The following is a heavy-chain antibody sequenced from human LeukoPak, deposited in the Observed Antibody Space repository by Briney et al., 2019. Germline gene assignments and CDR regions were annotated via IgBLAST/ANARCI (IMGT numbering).Heavy chain of an antibody. V-gene: IGHV3-30*18. CDR1: GFTIGNYG. CDR3: AKDWGSSGWYNWFDP. Sequence: GGSLRLSCVVSGFTIGNYGMHWVRQAPDKGLEWVAMISHDGGSEHYGDSVKGRFTTSGDISKNTLYLHMSSLRVEDTAVYYCAKDWGSSGWYNWFDPWGQGTLVTVSS. D-gene: IGHD6-19*01. CDR2: ISHDGGSE. J-gene: IGHJ5*02.